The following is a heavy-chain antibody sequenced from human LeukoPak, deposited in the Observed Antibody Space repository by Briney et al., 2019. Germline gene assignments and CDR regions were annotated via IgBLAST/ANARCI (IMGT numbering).Heavy chain of an antibody. V-gene: IGHV1-18*04. D-gene: IGHD3-9*01. J-gene: IGHJ6*04. Sequence: GASVKVSCKASGYTFTSYGISWVRQAPGQGLEWMGWISAYNGNTNYAQKLQGRVTMTTDTSTSTAYMELRSLRSDDTAVYYCARDKSYYDILTGYYYYCGMDVWGKGTTVTVSS. CDR3: ARDKSYYDILTGYYYYCGMDV. CDR1: GYTFTSYG. CDR2: ISAYNGNT.